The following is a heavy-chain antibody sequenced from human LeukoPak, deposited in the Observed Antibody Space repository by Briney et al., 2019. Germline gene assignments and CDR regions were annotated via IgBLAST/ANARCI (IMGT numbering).Heavy chain of an antibody. V-gene: IGHV4-31*03. Sequence: SETLSLTCTVSGGSISSGGYYWSWIRQHPGKGLEWIGYVYYSGSTYYNPSLKSRVTISVDTSKNRFSLKLSSVTAADTAVYYCARSNGEYDSSGYAYYWYFDLWGRGTLVTVSS. D-gene: IGHD3-22*01. J-gene: IGHJ2*01. CDR1: GGSISSGGYY. CDR3: ARSNGEYDSSGYAYYWYFDL. CDR2: VYYSGST.